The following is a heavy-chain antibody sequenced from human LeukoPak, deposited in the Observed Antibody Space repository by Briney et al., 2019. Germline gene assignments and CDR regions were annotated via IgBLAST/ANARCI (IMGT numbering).Heavy chain of an antibody. J-gene: IGHJ4*02. V-gene: IGHV4-59*01. CDR3: ARGVDTAMAPLDY. CDR1: GGSISSYY. Sequence: SETLFLTCTVSGGSISSYYWSWIRQPPGKGLEWIGYIYYSGSTNYNPSLKSRVTISVDTSKNQFSLKLSSVTAADTAVYYCARGVDTAMAPLDYWGQGTLVTVSS. CDR2: IYYSGST. D-gene: IGHD5-18*01.